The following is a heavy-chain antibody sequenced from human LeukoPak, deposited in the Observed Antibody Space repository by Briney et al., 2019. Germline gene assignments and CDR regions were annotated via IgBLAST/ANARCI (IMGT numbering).Heavy chain of an antibody. CDR3: ARDSGGYPFDY. Sequence: ASVKVSCKASGYTFTSYGISWVRQAPGQGLEWMGWINPNSGGTNYAQKFQGRVTMTRDTSISTAYMELSRLRSDDTAVYYCARDSGGYPFDYWGQGTLVTVSS. D-gene: IGHD6-19*01. V-gene: IGHV1-2*02. J-gene: IGHJ4*02. CDR2: INPNSGGT. CDR1: GYTFTSYG.